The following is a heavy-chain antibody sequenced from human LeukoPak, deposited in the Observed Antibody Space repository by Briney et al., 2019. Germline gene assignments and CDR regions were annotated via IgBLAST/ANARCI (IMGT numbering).Heavy chain of an antibody. CDR2: ISPGGGPT. V-gene: IGHV3-23*01. Sequence: PGGSLRLSCAGSGFPFSSHGMNWVRQAPGKGLEWVSGISPGGGPTYYADSVKGRFTISRDDSKNTLYLQMNSLRAEDTAVYYCAKDFSGSYLFDYWGQGTLVTVSS. CDR1: GFPFSSHG. D-gene: IGHD1-26*01. CDR3: AKDFSGSYLFDY. J-gene: IGHJ4*02.